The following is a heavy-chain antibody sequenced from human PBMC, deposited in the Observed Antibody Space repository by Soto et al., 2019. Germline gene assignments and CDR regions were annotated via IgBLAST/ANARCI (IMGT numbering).Heavy chain of an antibody. Sequence: QVQLVQSGAAVKKPGASVKVSCKASGYTFTSYGFSWVRQAPGQGLEWMGWISAYNGNTNYAQKLQGRVTMTTDTSTSTAYMELRSLRSDDTAVYYCASYPLNSYYYGMDVWGQGTTVTVSS. J-gene: IGHJ6*02. CDR1: GYTFTSYG. V-gene: IGHV1-18*01. CDR2: ISAYNGNT. CDR3: ASYPLNSYYYGMDV.